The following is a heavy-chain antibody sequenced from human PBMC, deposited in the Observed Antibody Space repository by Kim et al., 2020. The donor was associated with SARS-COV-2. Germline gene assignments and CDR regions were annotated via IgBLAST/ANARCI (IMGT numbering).Heavy chain of an antibody. CDR1: GYTFTSYY. CDR3: ARAHGDYGDYYYYGMDV. Sequence: ASVKVSCKASGYTFTSYYMHWVRQAPGQGLEWMGIINPSGGSTSYAQKFQGRVTMTRDTSTSTVYMELSSLRSEDTAVYYCARAHGDYGDYYYYGMDVWGQGTTVTVSS. CDR2: INPSGGST. J-gene: IGHJ6*02. D-gene: IGHD4-17*01. V-gene: IGHV1-46*01.